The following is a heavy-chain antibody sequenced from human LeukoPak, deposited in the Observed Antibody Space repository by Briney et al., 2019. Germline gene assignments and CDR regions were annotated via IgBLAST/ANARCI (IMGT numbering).Heavy chain of an antibody. V-gene: IGHV1-69*02. CDR3: ASSADGITGTRH. D-gene: IGHD1-7*01. CDR1: GGTFSSYT. Sequence: SVKVSCKASGGTFSSYTISWVRQAPGQGLEWVGRIIPILGIADYAQKFQGRVTITADKSTSTAYMELSSLRSEDTAVYYCASSADGITGTRHWGQGTLVTVSS. CDR2: IIPILGIA. J-gene: IGHJ4*02.